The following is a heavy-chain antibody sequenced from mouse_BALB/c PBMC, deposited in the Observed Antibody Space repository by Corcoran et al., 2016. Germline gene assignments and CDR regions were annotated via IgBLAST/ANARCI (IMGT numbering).Heavy chain of an antibody. Sequence: QIQLVQSGPELQKPGETVKISCKASGYTFTDYSMHWVKQAPGKGLKWMGWINTETGEPTYADDFKGRFAFSLETSASTAYLQINNLKNEDTATYFCARGYYGRSYYWGQGTTLTVSS. CDR2: INTETGEP. V-gene: IGHV9-2-1*01. D-gene: IGHD1-1*01. J-gene: IGHJ2*01. CDR1: GYTFTDYS. CDR3: ARGYYGRSYY.